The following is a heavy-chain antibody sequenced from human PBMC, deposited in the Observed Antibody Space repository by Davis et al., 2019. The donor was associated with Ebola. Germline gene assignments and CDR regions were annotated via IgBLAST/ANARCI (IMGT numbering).Heavy chain of an antibody. CDR1: GGSISSYY. D-gene: IGHD4-17*01. V-gene: IGHV4-59*01. CDR3: ARGPYPDGDYVYYYYYGMDV. J-gene: IGHJ6*02. CDR2: IYYSGST. Sequence: SETLSLTCTVSGGSISSYYWSWIRQPPGKGLEWIGYIYYSGSTNYNPSLKSRVTISVDTSKNQFSLKLSSVTAADTAVYYCARGPYPDGDYVYYYYYGMDVWGQGTTVTVSS.